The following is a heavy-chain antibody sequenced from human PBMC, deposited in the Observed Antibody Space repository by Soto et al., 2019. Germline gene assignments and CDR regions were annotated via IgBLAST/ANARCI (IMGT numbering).Heavy chain of an antibody. Sequence: QVQLVQSGAEVKKPGSSVKVSCKASGGTFSSYAISWVRQAPGQGLEWMGGIIPIFGTANYAQKFQGRVTITADESTSTAYTELSSLRSEDTAGHDCASSTESTCWGAFDIWGQGTMVTVSS. J-gene: IGHJ3*02. CDR3: ASSTESTCWGAFDI. CDR1: GGTFSSYA. D-gene: IGHD4-17*01. CDR2: IIPIFGTA. V-gene: IGHV1-69*01.